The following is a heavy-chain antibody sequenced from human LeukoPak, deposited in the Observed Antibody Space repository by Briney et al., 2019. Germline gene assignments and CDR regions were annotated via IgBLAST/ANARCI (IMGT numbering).Heavy chain of an antibody. V-gene: IGHV3-9*01. CDR1: GFAFHNYA. Sequence: PGRSRRLSCVGSGFAFHNYAMHWVRRPPGKGLEWVSAINWNSDTKAYADSVKGRFTISRDRARNSLYLQMDSLRPEDTALYYCAKDTGGNGAYFYAMDVWGQGTSVTVSS. D-gene: IGHD4-23*01. CDR3: AKDTGGNGAYFYAMDV. J-gene: IGHJ6*02. CDR2: INWNSDTK.